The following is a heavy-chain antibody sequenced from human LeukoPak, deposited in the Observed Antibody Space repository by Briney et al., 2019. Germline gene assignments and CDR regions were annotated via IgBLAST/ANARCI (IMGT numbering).Heavy chain of an antibody. CDR3: ARGGSYCSSTRCYDTLGYFDL. CDR2: IKQGGSEK. J-gene: IGHJ2*01. D-gene: IGHD2-2*01. Sequence: GGSVRLSCAASGFTFSSYWMSWVRQAPGEGLEWVANIKQGGSEKYYVDSVKGRFTISRDNAKNSLYLQMNSLRAEDTAVYYCARGGSYCSSTRCYDTLGYFDLWGRGTLVTVSS. V-gene: IGHV3-7*01. CDR1: GFTFSSYW.